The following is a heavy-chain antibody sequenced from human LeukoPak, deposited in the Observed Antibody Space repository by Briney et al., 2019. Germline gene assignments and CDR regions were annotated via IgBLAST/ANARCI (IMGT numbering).Heavy chain of an antibody. V-gene: IGHV3-74*01. J-gene: IGHJ4*01. CDR2: INNGGSDM. Sequence: GGSLRLSCAAFGFTFISYGMQWVRQAPGKGLVWVSRINNGGSDMSYADSVKGRFTISRDNAKNTLYLQMKSRRAEDTAVYYCARELPREVTLDYWGQGTPVTVSS. CDR1: GFTFISYG. D-gene: IGHD2-21*02. CDR3: ARELPREVTLDY.